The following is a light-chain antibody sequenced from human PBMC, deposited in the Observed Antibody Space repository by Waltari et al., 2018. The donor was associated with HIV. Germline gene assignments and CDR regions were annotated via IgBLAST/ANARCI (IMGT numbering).Light chain of an antibody. CDR1: NIGDKS. V-gene: IGLV3-21*02. Sequence: SYILTQPPSVSVAPGQPARVTCGGNNIGDKSVHWYRQKLGQSPVLVVYDDVGRPYGRSDRISGSNSGNTATLVISRADVGDEAEYYGQVWDMTSGHLGFGPGTAVTVL. CDR2: DDV. CDR3: QVWDMTSGHLG. J-gene: IGLJ1*01.